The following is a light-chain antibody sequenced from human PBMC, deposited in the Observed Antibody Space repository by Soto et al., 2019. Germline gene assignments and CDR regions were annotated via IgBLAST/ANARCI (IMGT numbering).Light chain of an antibody. Sequence: DIQMTRSPSSRSSSVGDIVTITCRSSQGISNYLAWYQQKPGKVPKLPIYAASTLQSGVPSRFSGSGSGTDFTLTISSLQPEDVETYYCQKYNSAPCTFGQGTKVDIK. V-gene: IGKV1-27*01. CDR2: AAS. J-gene: IGKJ1*01. CDR3: QKYNSAPCT. CDR1: QGISNY.